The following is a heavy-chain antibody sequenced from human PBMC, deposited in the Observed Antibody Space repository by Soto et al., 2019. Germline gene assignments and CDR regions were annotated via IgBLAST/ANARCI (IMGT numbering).Heavy chain of an antibody. J-gene: IGHJ5*02. D-gene: IGHD6-13*01. V-gene: IGHV4-39*01. CDR1: GGSISSSSYY. Sequence: LSLTCTVSGGSISSSSYYRGWIRQPPGKGLEWIGSIYYSGSTYYNPSLKSRVTISVDTSKNQFSLKLSSVTAADTAVYYCARLRQQLVLWFDPWGQGTLVTVSS. CDR2: IYYSGST. CDR3: ARLRQQLVLWFDP.